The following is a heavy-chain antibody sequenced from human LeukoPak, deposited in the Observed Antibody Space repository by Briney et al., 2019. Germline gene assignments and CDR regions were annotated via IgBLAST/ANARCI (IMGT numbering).Heavy chain of an antibody. CDR2: IRSNANSYAT. CDR1: GFTFTNYW. CDR3: SRSIVDTALGAFDI. J-gene: IGHJ3*02. V-gene: IGHV3-73*01. Sequence: PGGSLRLSCAASGFTFTNYWMSWVRQASGKGLEWVGRIRSNANSYATTYAASVKGKFTISRDDSKNTAYLQMNSLKTEDTAVYYCSRSIVDTALGAFDIWGQGTMVTVSS. D-gene: IGHD5-18*01.